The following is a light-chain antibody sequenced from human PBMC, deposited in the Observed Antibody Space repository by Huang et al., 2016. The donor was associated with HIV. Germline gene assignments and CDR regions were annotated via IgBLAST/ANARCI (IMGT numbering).Light chain of an antibody. CDR3: QQYYSTPT. V-gene: IGKV1-NL1*01. J-gene: IGKJ1*01. Sequence: DIQMTQSPSSLSAFVGDRVTITCRASQGISNSLAWYQQKPGKAPKLLVYTPSRMENGVPSRFNGSGSGTDYTLTINTLQAEDFATYHCQQYYSTPTFGRGTKVAVK. CDR1: QGISNS. CDR2: TPS.